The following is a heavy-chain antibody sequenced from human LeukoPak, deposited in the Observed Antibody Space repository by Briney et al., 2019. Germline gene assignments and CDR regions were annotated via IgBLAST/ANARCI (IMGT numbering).Heavy chain of an antibody. CDR2: INRAGDDT. D-gene: IGHD2-21*02. CDR1: GFTFSSYV. CDR3: ANARRTAATPVYVFDI. Sequence: GGSLRLSCAASGFTFSSYVMTWVRQAPGKGLEWVSSINRAGDDTYYAASVKGRFTISRDNSKNTLYLQLNSLRVEDTAVYYCANARRTAATPVYVFDIWGQGTMATVSS. V-gene: IGHV3-23*01. J-gene: IGHJ3*02.